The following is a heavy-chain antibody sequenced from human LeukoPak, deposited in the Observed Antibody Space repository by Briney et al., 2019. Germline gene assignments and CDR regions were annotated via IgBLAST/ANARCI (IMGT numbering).Heavy chain of an antibody. D-gene: IGHD3-10*01. J-gene: IGHJ4*02. CDR1: GFTFSSYA. Sequence: SGGSLRLSCAASGFTFSSYAMSWVRQAPGKGLEWVSAISGSGGNTYFAGSVKGRFTISRDNSKNTLYLQMNSLRAEDTAIYYCAKDPRTWFGELLSPSYFDYWGLGTLVTVSS. CDR3: AKDPRTWFGELLSPSYFDY. CDR2: ISGSGGNT. V-gene: IGHV3-23*01.